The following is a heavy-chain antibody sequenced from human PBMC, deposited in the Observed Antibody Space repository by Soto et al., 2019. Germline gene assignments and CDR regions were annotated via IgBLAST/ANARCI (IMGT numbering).Heavy chain of an antibody. D-gene: IGHD3-10*01. CDR3: AKDRRYYGSWHLFDP. CDR2: ISGSGAST. V-gene: IGHV3-23*01. CDR1: GFTFSSYA. Sequence: PGGSLRLSCAASGFTFSSYAMSWVSQDPGKGLERVSAISGSGASTYYADSVKGRFTISIDNSKNTLYLQMNSLRDQDTAVYYCAKDRRYYGSWHLFDPWSQGTLVTGSS. J-gene: IGHJ5*02.